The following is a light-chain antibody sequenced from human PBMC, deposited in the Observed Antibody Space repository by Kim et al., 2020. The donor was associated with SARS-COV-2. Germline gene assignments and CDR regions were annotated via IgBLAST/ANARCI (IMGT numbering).Light chain of an antibody. CDR3: VLAFGVYRWV. J-gene: IGLJ3*02. Sequence: GGTVTLTCGGSTGPVTSSHDARWFQQRAGQTPRTLIYDTNNQHSWTPGRFSGCLFGGKAALILSGAQPDDEADYYCVLAFGVYRWVFGGGTQLTVL. V-gene: IGLV7-46*01. CDR2: DTN. CDR1: TGPVTSSHD.